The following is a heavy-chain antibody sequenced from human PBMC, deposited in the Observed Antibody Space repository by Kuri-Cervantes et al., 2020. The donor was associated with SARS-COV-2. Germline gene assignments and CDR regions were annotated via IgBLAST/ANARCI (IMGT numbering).Heavy chain of an antibody. CDR3: ARGDGQLWEYYYGMDV. V-gene: IGHV3-13*05. D-gene: IGHD5-18*01. Sequence: LSLTCAASGFTFSSYDMHWVRQATGKGLEWVSAIGTAGDPYYPGSVKGRFTISRENAKNTLYLQMNSLRAEDTAVYYCARGDGQLWEYYYGMDVWGQGTTVTVSS. CDR1: GFTFSSYD. J-gene: IGHJ6*02. CDR2: IGTAGDP.